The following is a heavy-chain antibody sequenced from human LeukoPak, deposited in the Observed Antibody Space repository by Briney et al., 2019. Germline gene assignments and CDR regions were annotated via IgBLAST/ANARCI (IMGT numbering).Heavy chain of an antibody. CDR1: GFTFSRYW. CDR3: AREGSYLNSGGSYYLHWLDP. J-gene: IGHJ5*02. D-gene: IGHD3-22*01. CDR2: SDTEGSMT. Sequence: PGGSLRLSCAASGFTFSRYWMHWVRQAPGKGLEWVSYSDTEGSMTSYADSVKGRFTISGDNAKNTLYLEMHSLRVEDTAIYYCAREGSYLNSGGSYYLHWLDPWGQGTLVTVSS. V-gene: IGHV3-74*01.